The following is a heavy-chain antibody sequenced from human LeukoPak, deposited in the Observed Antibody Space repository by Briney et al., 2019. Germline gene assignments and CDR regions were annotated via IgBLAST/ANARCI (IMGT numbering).Heavy chain of an antibody. CDR2: TSGSGGST. D-gene: IGHD2-2*01. V-gene: IGHV3-23*01. CDR1: GFTFSCYA. J-gene: IGHJ6*02. CDR3: AKGSQYYHHGVDV. Sequence: GGSLRLSCAASGFTFSCYAMNWVRQAPGKGLEWVSGTSGSGGSTYYADSVKGRFTISRDNSKNTLYLQMNSLRAEDTAVYYCAKGSQYYHHGVDVWGQGTTVTVSS.